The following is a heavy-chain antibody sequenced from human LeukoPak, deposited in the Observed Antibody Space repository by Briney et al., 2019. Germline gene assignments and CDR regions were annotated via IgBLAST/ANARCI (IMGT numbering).Heavy chain of an antibody. J-gene: IGHJ3*02. CDR3: ARDCSSTSCADAFDI. Sequence: GGPLRLSCAASGFTFSSYSMNWVRQAPGKGLEWVSYISSSSSTIYYADSVKGRFTISRDNAKNSLYLQMNSLRAEDTAVYYCARDCSSTSCADAFDIWGQGTMVTVSS. CDR1: GFTFSSYS. V-gene: IGHV3-48*01. CDR2: ISSSSSTI. D-gene: IGHD2-2*01.